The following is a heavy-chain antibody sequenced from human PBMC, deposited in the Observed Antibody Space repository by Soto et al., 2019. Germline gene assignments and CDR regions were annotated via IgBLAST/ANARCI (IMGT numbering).Heavy chain of an antibody. Sequence: PGGSLRLSCAASGFTFSSYWMSWVRQAPGEGLEWVANIKQDGSEKYYVDSVKGRFTISRDNAKNSLYLQMNSLRAEDTAVYYCARDAVGSSWTFSTPWGQGTLVTVSS. CDR3: ARDAVGSSWTFSTP. CDR2: IKQDGSEK. V-gene: IGHV3-7*05. CDR1: GFTFSSYW. D-gene: IGHD6-13*01. J-gene: IGHJ5*02.